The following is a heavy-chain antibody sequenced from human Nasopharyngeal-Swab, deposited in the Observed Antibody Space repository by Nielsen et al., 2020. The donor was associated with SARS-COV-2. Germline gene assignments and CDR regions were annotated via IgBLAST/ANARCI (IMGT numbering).Heavy chain of an antibody. D-gene: IGHD3-16*01. CDR1: GGSISSYY. J-gene: IGHJ4*02. Sequence: GSLRLSCTVSGGSISSYYWSWIQQPPGKGLEWIGYIYYSGSTNYNPSLKSRVTISVDTSKNQFSLKLSSVTAADTAVYYCARANYDYGWGIEYYFDYWGQGTLVTVSS. CDR3: ARANYDYGWGIEYYFDY. V-gene: IGHV4-59*01. CDR2: IYYSGST.